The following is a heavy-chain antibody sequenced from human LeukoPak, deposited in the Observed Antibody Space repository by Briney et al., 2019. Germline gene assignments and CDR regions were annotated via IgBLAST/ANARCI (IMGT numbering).Heavy chain of an antibody. D-gene: IGHD5-12*01. Sequence: SVKVSCKASGFTFTSSAMQWVRQARGQRLEWIGWIVVGSGNTNYAQKFQERVTITRDMSTSTAYMELSSLRSEDTAVYYCAVVPWVATGYDNWGQGTLVTVSS. V-gene: IGHV1-58*02. CDR2: IVVGSGNT. J-gene: IGHJ4*02. CDR1: GFTFTSSA. CDR3: AVVPWVATGYDN.